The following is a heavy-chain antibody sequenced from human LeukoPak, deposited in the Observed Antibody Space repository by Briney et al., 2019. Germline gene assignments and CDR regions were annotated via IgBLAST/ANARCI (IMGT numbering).Heavy chain of an antibody. CDR2: IYYSGST. D-gene: IGHD3-3*01. Sequence: PSETLSLTCTVSGGSISSYYWSWIRQPPGKGPEWIGYIYYSGSTNYNPSLKSRVTISVDTSKNQFSLKLSSVTAADTAVYYCARDLPSHYDLNAFDIWGQGTMVTVSS. CDR1: GGSISSYY. CDR3: ARDLPSHYDLNAFDI. J-gene: IGHJ3*02. V-gene: IGHV4-59*12.